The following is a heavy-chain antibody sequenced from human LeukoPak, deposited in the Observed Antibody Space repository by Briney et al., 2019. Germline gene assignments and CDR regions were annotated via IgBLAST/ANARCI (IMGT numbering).Heavy chain of an antibody. V-gene: IGHV3-21*01. Sequence: GGSLRLSCAASGFTFSSYGMSWVRQAPGKGLEWTSSITSGSSYIFYADSVKGRFTISRDNAKNSLYLQMNSLRAEDTAVYYCARDYSDSSGYYYFADYWGQGSLVTVSS. D-gene: IGHD3-22*01. CDR1: GFTFSSYG. J-gene: IGHJ4*02. CDR3: ARDYSDSSGYYYFADY. CDR2: ITSGSSYI.